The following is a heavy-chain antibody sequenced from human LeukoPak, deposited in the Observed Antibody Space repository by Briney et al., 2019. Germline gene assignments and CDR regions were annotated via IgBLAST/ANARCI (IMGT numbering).Heavy chain of an antibody. CDR3: ARDTYCSGGSCYSGYFDY. V-gene: IGHV1-46*01. Sequence: ASVNVSRKASGYTFTSYYMHLVRQAHGPGLEWMGIINTSGGSTSYAQKFQGRVTMTRATSTTTVYMELSSLRSEDTAVYYCARDTYCSGGSCYSGYFDYWGQGTLVTVSS. D-gene: IGHD2-15*01. CDR1: GYTFTSYY. J-gene: IGHJ4*02. CDR2: INTSGGST.